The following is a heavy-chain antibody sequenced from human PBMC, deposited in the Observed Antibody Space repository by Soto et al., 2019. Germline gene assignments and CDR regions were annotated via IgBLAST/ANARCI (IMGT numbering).Heavy chain of an antibody. D-gene: IGHD3-10*01. CDR3: ARTSWYYGSGSYQYYGMDV. V-gene: IGHV4-30-2*02. CDR2: IYHSGST. Sequence: PSETLSLTCAVSGGSISSGGYSWSWIRQPPGKGLECIGYIYHSGSTYYNPSLKSRVTISVDRSKNQFSLKLSSVTAADTAVYYCARTSWYYGSGSYQYYGMDVWGQGTTVTVSS. CDR1: GGSISSGGYS. J-gene: IGHJ6*02.